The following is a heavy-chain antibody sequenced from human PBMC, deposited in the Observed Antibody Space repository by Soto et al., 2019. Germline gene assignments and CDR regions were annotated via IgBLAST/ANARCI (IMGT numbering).Heavy chain of an antibody. CDR2: INHSGST. Sequence: PXGTLSLTCAVYGGSFSGYYWSWIRQPPGKGLEWIGEINHSGSTNYNPSLKSRVTISVDTSKNQFSLKLSSVTAADTAVCYCARGIFGGYFDYWGQGTLVTVSS. J-gene: IGHJ4*02. D-gene: IGHD3-3*01. CDR3: ARGIFGGYFDY. CDR1: GGSFSGYY. V-gene: IGHV4-34*01.